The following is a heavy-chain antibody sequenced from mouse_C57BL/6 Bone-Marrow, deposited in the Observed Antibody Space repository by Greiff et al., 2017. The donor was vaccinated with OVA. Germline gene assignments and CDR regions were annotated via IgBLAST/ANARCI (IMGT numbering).Heavy chain of an antibody. V-gene: IGHV1-9*01. CDR3: AGEGYYGSGRYWYFDD. CDR2: IFPGSGST. CDR1: GYTFTGYW. D-gene: IGHD1-1*01. Sequence: VQLQQSGAELMKPGASVKLSCKATGYTFTGYWIEWVKQRPEHGLEWIGKIFPGSGSTNYNEKFKGKATFTADTSSNTAYMQLSSLTTEDYAIYYCAGEGYYGSGRYWYFDDWGKGTTVTVSA. J-gene: IGHJ1*03.